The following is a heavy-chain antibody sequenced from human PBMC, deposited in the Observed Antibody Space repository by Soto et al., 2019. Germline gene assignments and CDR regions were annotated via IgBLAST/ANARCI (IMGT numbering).Heavy chain of an antibody. V-gene: IGHV4-39*01. J-gene: IGHJ5*02. D-gene: IGHD3-10*02. CDR2: VEYGGST. Sequence: QLQESCPGLVTPSETLSLTCTVSGGSIISSNFYWGWIRQPPGKGLEWIGSVEYGGSTYDNPSLKIRVTLSAATSKNQVALQLTSVTAAETAIYYCARHVRGAVTMNGFDPWGHGTLVTVSS. CDR3: ARHVRGAVTMNGFDP. CDR1: GGSIISSNFY.